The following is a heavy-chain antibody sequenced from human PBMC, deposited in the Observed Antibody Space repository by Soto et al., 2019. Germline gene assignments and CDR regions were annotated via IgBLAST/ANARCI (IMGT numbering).Heavy chain of an antibody. D-gene: IGHD5-12*01. J-gene: IGHJ4*02. CDR3: ARQGEMATKFFDY. CDR2: IYPGDSDT. Sequence: GESLKISCKGSGYSFTSYWTGWVRQMPGKGLEWMGIIYPGDSDTRYSPSFQGQVTISADKSISTAYLQWSSLKASDTAMYYCARQGEMATKFFDYWGQGTLVTVSS. CDR1: GYSFTSYW. V-gene: IGHV5-51*01.